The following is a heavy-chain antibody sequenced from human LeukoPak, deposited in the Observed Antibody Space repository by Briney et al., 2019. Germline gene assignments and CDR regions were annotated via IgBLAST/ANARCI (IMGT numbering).Heavy chain of an antibody. CDR3: APNKESLYESSGCY. CDR1: GFTFIEDA. CDR2: ISGSGGNT. D-gene: IGHD3-22*01. Sequence: GGSLRLSFAADGFTFIEDAMSGVRQAPGKGLEWVSAISGSGGNTYYADSVKGRFTISRENSKNMVFLQMKSLSAEDRVVYYCAPNKESLYESSGCYWGQGTLVTVSS. J-gene: IGHJ4*02. V-gene: IGHV3-23*01.